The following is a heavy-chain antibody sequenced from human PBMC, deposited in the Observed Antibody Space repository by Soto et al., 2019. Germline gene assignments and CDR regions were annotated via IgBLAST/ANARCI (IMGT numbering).Heavy chain of an antibody. V-gene: IGHV4-38-2*01. CDR1: GYSISNGYH. J-gene: IGHJ4*02. D-gene: IGHD3-9*01. CDR2: IYHSGTT. Sequence: PSETLSLTCDVSGYSISNGYHWGWIRQPPGKGLGWIGNIYHSGTTYYNPSLKSRVTISVDTSKNHFSLKLSSVTAADTAVYYCARATYDSLDYWGQGTMVTVSS. CDR3: ARATYDSLDY.